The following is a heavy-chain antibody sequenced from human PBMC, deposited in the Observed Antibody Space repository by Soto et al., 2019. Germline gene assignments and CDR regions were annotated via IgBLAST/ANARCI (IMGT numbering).Heavy chain of an antibody. Sequence: PGGSLRLSCAASGFSFSTYGMHWVRQAPGKGLEWMAVISNDGSNKYYADSVKGRFTISRDNSKDTLFLQMNSMRGEDTAIYYCAKVIRADSTSYNFYYYYGMDVWGQGTTVTVYS. J-gene: IGHJ6*02. CDR3: AKVIRADSTSYNFYYYYGMDV. D-gene: IGHD6-6*01. CDR2: ISNDGSNK. V-gene: IGHV3-30*18. CDR1: GFSFSTYG.